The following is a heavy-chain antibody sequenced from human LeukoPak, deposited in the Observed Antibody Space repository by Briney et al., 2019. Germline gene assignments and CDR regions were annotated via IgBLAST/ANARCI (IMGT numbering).Heavy chain of an antibody. D-gene: IGHD5-18*01. CDR3: ARDTAMAYYYYGMDV. J-gene: IGHJ6*02. Sequence: PGGSLRLSCAASGFTVSSNYMSWVRQAPGKGLEWVSVIYSGGSTYYADSVKGRFTISRDNSKNTPYLQMNSLRAEDTAVYYCARDTAMAYYYYGMDVWGQGTTVTVSS. CDR2: IYSGGST. CDR1: GFTVSSNY. V-gene: IGHV3-66*01.